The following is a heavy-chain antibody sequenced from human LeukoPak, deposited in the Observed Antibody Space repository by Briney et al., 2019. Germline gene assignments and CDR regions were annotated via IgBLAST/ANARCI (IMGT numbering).Heavy chain of an antibody. CDR1: GFTFSTYG. V-gene: IGHV3-33*06. J-gene: IGHJ4*02. CDR3: AKDHRVTTAYFDY. D-gene: IGHD4-11*01. Sequence: GGSLRLSCAASGFTFSTYGMHWVRQAPGKGLEWVAVIWYDRSNKYYADSVKGRFTTSRDNSKNTLYLQMNSLRAEDTAVYYCAKDHRVTTAYFDYWGQGTLVTVSS. CDR2: IWYDRSNK.